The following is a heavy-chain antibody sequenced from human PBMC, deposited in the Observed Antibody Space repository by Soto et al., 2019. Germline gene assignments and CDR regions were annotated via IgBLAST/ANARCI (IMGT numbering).Heavy chain of an antibody. J-gene: IGHJ5*02. CDR2: ISAYNGNT. CDR3: ARDPSYDILTGQYNWFDP. Sequence: GASVKVSCKASGYTLTSYGGSWVRQAPGQGLEWMGWISAYNGNTNYAQKLQGRVTMTTDTSTSTAYMELRSLRSDDTAVYYCARDPSYDILTGQYNWFDPWGQGTLVTVSS. V-gene: IGHV1-18*01. D-gene: IGHD3-9*01. CDR1: GYTLTSYG.